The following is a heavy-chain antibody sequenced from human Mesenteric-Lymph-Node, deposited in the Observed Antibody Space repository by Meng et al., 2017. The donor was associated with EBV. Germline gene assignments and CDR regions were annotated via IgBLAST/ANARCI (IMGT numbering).Heavy chain of an antibody. Sequence: QVHLVQSGAEVQKPGASVKVSCKASGYTFSNYGITWVRQAPGQGLEWMGWISAYNANTDYAQSFRGRVTMTKDTSTSTAYLDLRSLRSDDTAVYYCARVSAYDSSGLDYWGQGTLVTVSS. J-gene: IGHJ4*02. V-gene: IGHV1-18*01. D-gene: IGHD3-22*01. CDR1: GYTFSNYG. CDR2: ISAYNANT. CDR3: ARVSAYDSSGLDY.